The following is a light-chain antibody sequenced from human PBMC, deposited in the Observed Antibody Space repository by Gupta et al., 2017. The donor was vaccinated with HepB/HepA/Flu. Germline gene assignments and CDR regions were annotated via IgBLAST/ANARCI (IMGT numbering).Light chain of an antibody. CDR1: QTISTR. Sequence: ETQMTHSPSTPSASVGDRVTITRRASQTISTRLAWYQQRPGTAPKLMIYKASRVERGVPSRFSGSGEGTEFTLTSSIRQADGCADYYGQHDDINWTFGPGTKVEVK. V-gene: IGKV1-5*03. CDR3: QHDDINWT. CDR2: KAS. J-gene: IGKJ1*01.